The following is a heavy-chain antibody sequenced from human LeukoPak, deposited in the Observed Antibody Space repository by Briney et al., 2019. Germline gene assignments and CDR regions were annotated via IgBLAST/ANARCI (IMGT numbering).Heavy chain of an antibody. CDR2: IYYSGST. D-gene: IGHD1-26*01. CDR1: GGSISSYY. Sequence: SETLSLTCTVSGGSISSYYWSWIRQPPGKGLEWIGYIYYSGSTNYNPSLKSRVTISVDTSKNQFSLKLSSVTAADTAVYYCARDRRELPPAYYYYYMDVWGKGTTVTVSS. J-gene: IGHJ6*03. CDR3: ARDRRELPPAYYYYYMDV. V-gene: IGHV4-59*01.